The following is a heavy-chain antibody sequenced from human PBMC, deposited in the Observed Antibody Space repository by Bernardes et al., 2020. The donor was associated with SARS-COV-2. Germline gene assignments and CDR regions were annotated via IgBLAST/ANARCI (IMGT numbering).Heavy chain of an antibody. J-gene: IGHJ6*02. CDR1: GGSISSSSYY. CDR3: ASHGTIAIFSVVIRGGLDV. V-gene: IGHV4-39*01. Sequence: SETLSLTCTVSGGSISSSSYYWGWIRQPQGKGREWIGSIYYSGSTYHNPSLKSRVTISVDTSKNQFSLKLSSVTAADTAVYYCASHGTIAIFSVVIRGGLDVWGRGTPVTVSS. CDR2: IYYSGST. D-gene: IGHD3-3*01.